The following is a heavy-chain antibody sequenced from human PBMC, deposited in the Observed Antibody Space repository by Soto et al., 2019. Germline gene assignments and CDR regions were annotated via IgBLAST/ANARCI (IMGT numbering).Heavy chain of an antibody. D-gene: IGHD2-8*01. J-gene: IGHJ6*02. V-gene: IGHV2-5*01. Sequence: GHTLVNRAHSLTVTSTFSASSLTTAGLGVVWMRQPPGKALEWLAVTYWNEDRRYNPSLRTRLTLTKDTSKKQVVLTMTNVDPMDTATYYSGQRRESYDYSGLDVWGQGTPVTVSS. CDR3: GQRRESYDYSGLDV. CDR2: TYWNEDR. CDR1: ASSLTTAGLG.